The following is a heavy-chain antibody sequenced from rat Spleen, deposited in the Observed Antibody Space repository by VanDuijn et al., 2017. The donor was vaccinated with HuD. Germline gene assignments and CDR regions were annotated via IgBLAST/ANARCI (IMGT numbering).Heavy chain of an antibody. J-gene: IGHJ2*01. D-gene: IGHD1-9*01. CDR3: AILYYGYTAFDY. CDR2: MRYTGDT. CDR1: GFSLTSYN. V-gene: IGHV2-63*01. Sequence: QVQLKESGPGLVQPSQTLSLICTVSGFSLTSYNVHWVRQPPGKVLEWMGRMRYTGDTSYNSALKSRLTISRDTSKNQVFLKMNSLETEDTAMYFCAILYYGYTAFDYWGQGVMVTVSS.